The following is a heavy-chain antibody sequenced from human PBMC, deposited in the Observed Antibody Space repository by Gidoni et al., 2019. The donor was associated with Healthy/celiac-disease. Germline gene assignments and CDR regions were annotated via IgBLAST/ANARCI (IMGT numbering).Heavy chain of an antibody. V-gene: IGHV5-51*01. CDR2: IYLGDSDT. CDR1: GYSFTSYW. J-gene: IGHJ4*02. CDR3: ATASRGWELPFDY. Sequence: EVQLVQSGAEVKKPGESLKLSCKGSGYSFTSYWIGWVRQMPGKGLEWMGIIYLGDSDTRYSPSFQGQVTSSTDKSISTAYMQWSSLKASDTAMYYCATASRGWELPFDYWGQGTLVTVSS. D-gene: IGHD1-26*01.